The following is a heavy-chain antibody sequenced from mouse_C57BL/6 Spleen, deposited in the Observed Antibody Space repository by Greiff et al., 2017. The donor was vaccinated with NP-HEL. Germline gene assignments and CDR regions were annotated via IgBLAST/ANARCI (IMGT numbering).Heavy chain of an antibody. CDR1: GFNIKDYY. CDR3: ARPDYYDSSYASWFAY. CDR2: IDPEDGET. J-gene: IGHJ3*01. Sequence: VTLKESGAELVKPGASVKLSCTASGFNIKDYYMHWVKQRTEQGLEWIGRIDPEDGETKYAPKFKGKATITADTSSNTAYLQLSSLTSEDTAVYYCARPDYYDSSYASWFAYWGQGTLVTVSA. V-gene: IGHV14-2*01. D-gene: IGHD1-1*01.